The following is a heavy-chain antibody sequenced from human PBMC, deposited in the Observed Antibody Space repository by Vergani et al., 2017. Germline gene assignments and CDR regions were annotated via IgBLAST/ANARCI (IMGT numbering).Heavy chain of an antibody. CDR3: ARFATILGHYYYYYYMDV. V-gene: IGHV3-7*01. D-gene: IGHD5-12*01. J-gene: IGHJ6*03. CDR2: IKQDGSEK. Sequence: EVQLLESGGGLVQPGGSLRLSCAASGFTFSSYWMSWVRQAPGKGLEWVANIKQDGSEKYYVDSVKGRFTISRDNANNSLYLQMNSLRAEDTAVCYCARFATILGHYYYYYYMDVWGKGTTVTVSS. CDR1: GFTFSSYW.